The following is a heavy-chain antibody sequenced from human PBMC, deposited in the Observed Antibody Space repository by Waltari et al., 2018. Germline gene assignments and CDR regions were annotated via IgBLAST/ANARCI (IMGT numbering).Heavy chain of an antibody. V-gene: IGHV4-39*01. CDR3: ARRNQAFDI. CDR2: IYYGGST. Sequence: QLQLQESGPGQVQPSETLLLTFSVAGGSLSSRAYYCGWIRQPPGKGLEWIGNIYYGGSTYYNPSLKSRVTISVDTSRNQFSLNLISVTAADTAVYYCARRNQAFDIWGRGTMVTVSS. J-gene: IGHJ3*02. CDR1: GGSLSSRAYY.